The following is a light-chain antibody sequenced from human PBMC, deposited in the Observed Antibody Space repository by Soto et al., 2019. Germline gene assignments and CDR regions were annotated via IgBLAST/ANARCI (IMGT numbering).Light chain of an antibody. V-gene: IGKV3-11*01. CDR2: DGS. CDR1: QSVSSY. J-gene: IGKJ1*01. CDR3: QHRSNWPPT. Sequence: EIVLTQSPATLSLSPGERATLSCRASQSVSSYLAWYQQKPGQAPRLLIYDGSNRATGIPARFSGSGSGTDFSLTISSLEPEHFAVYYCQHRSNWPPTFGQGTKVEIK.